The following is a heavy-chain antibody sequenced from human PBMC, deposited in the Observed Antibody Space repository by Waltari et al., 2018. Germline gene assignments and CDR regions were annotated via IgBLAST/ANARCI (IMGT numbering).Heavy chain of an antibody. CDR2: IYSGGST. D-gene: IGHD6-19*01. CDR3: AKTYSSGWSDYYYYMDV. V-gene: IGHV3-23*03. CDR1: GFTFSSYA. J-gene: IGHJ6*03. Sequence: VQLVQSGAEVKKPGSSVKVSCKASGFTFSSYAMSWARQAPGKGLEWVSVIYSGGSTYYADSVKGRFTISRDNSKNTLYLQMNSLRAEDTAVYYCAKTYSSGWSDYYYYMDVWGKGTTVTVSS.